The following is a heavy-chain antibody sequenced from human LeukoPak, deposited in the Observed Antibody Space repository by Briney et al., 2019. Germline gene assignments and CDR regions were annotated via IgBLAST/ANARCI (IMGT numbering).Heavy chain of an antibody. CDR1: GYTFTSYS. CDR3: AREHSTSWSDLDY. D-gene: IGHD6-13*01. J-gene: IGHJ4*02. CDR2: INAGNGNT. Sequence: ASVKVSCTASGYTFTSYSLHWVRQAPGQRLEWMGWINAGNGNTKYSQKFQGRATFTRDTSASTAYVELSSLRSEDTAVYYCAREHSTSWSDLDYWGQGTLVTVSS. V-gene: IGHV1-3*01.